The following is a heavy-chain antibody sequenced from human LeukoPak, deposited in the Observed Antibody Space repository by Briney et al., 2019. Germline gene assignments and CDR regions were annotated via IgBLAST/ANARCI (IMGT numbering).Heavy chain of an antibody. CDR2: INPSSGST. D-gene: IGHD4-17*01. CDR1: GYTFTTYY. V-gene: IGHV1-46*01. CDR3: ARGGTATTAPIDY. J-gene: IGHJ4*02. Sequence: GASVKVSCKASGYTFTTYYMHWVRQAPGQGLEWMGIINPSSGSTSYAQKFQGRVTMTGDTSTSTVDMELSSLRFEDTAVYYCARGGTATTAPIDYWGQGTLVTVSS.